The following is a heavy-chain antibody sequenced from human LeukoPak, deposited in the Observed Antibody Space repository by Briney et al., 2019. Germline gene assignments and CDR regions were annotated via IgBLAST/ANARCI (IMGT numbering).Heavy chain of an antibody. CDR3: ARDSSDVLTGYYHF. J-gene: IGHJ4*02. Sequence: ASVKVSCKSSGYSFNDYYLHWVGQAPGQGLEWMGWINPNSGRTDYAPKFQGRVTLTTDTSITTAYMELSSLISGDTALYYCARDSSDVLTGYYHFWGQGALVTVSS. V-gene: IGHV1-2*02. CDR2: INPNSGRT. CDR1: GYSFNDYY. D-gene: IGHD3-9*01.